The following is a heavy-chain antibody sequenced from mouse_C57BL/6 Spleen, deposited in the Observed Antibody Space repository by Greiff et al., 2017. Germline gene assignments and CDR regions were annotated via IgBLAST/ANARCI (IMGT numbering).Heavy chain of an antibody. CDR3: HYYYGSSFDY. J-gene: IGHJ2*01. CDR2: INPYNGGT. Sequence: VQLQQSGPVLVKPGASVKMSCKASGYTFTDYYMNWVKQSHGKSLEWIGVINPYNGGTSYNQKFKGKATLTVDKSSSTAYMELNSLTSEDSAVYYCHYYYGSSFDYWGQGTTLTVSS. V-gene: IGHV1-19*01. CDR1: GYTFTDYY. D-gene: IGHD1-1*01.